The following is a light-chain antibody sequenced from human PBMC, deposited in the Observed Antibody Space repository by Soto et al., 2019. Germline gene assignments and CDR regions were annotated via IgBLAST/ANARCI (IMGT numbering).Light chain of an antibody. J-gene: IGKJ1*01. CDR1: QSVSSRY. Sequence: EIVLTQSPGTLSLSPGETAALSCRASQSVSSRYLAWYQQKSGQAPRLLIYATSSRATDIPDRFIGYGSGTDFTLTISRMEPEDFAVYYCQQFSSTPSWTFGQGTKVDIK. CDR3: QQFSSTPSWT. V-gene: IGKV3-20*01. CDR2: ATS.